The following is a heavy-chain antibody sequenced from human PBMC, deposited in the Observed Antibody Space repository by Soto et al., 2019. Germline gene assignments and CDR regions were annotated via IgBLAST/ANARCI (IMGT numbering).Heavy chain of an antibody. CDR3: ARDPNSSSWYGDGEYYFDY. D-gene: IGHD6-13*01. J-gene: IGHJ4*02. CDR2: ISSSSSTI. V-gene: IGHV3-48*02. CDR1: GFTFSSYS. Sequence: GGSLRLSCAASGFTFSSYSMNWVRQAPGKGLEWVSYISSSSSTIYYADSVKGRFTISRDNAKNSLYLQMNSLRDEDTAVYYCARDPNSSSWYGDGEYYFDYWGQGTLVTVSS.